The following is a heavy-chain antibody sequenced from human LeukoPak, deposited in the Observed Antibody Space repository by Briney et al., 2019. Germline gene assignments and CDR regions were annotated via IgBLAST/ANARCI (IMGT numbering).Heavy chain of an antibody. CDR1: GGSFSGYY. V-gene: IGHV4-34*01. D-gene: IGHD6-19*01. Sequence: SETLSLTCAVYGGSFSGYYWSWIRQPPGKGLEWIGEINHSGSTNYNPSLKNRVTISVDTSKNQFSLKLSSVTPADTAVYYCARGLIAVASCWFDPWGQGTLVTVSS. J-gene: IGHJ5*02. CDR2: INHSGST. CDR3: ARGLIAVASCWFDP.